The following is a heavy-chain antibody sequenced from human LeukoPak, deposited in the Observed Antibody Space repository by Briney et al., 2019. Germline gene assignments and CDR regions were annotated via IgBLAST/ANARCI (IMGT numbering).Heavy chain of an antibody. Sequence: ASVKVSCKASGYTFTSYGISWVRQAPGQGLEWMGWISAYNGNTNYAQKLQGRVTMTTDTSTSTAYREMRSLRSDETAVYYCARFVDQVVVPAAHPDQGDFDYWGQGTLVTVSS. J-gene: IGHJ4*02. CDR1: GYTFTSYG. CDR3: ARFVDQVVVPAAHPDQGDFDY. D-gene: IGHD2-2*01. V-gene: IGHV1-18*01. CDR2: ISAYNGNT.